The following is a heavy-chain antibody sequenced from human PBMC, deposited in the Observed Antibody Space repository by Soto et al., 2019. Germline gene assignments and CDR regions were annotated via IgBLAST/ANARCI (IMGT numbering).Heavy chain of an antibody. CDR1: GGTFSSYA. D-gene: IGHD6-13*01. Sequence: AASVKVSCKASGGTFSSYAISWVRQAPGQGLEWMGGIIPIFGTANYAQKFQGRVTITADESTSTAYMELSSLRSEDTAVYYCASLMSWNYDYYGMDVWGQGTTVTVSS. CDR3: ASLMSWNYDYYGMDV. V-gene: IGHV1-69*13. CDR2: IIPIFGTA. J-gene: IGHJ6*02.